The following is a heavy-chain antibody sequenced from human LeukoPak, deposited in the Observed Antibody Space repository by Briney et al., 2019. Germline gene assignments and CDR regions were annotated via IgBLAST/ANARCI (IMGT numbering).Heavy chain of an antibody. V-gene: IGHV4-30-2*01. CDR2: IYHSGST. CDR3: ARGGGITGTTGAFGI. D-gene: IGHD1-7*01. J-gene: IGHJ3*02. Sequence: TSQTLSLTCAVSGGSISSGGYSWSWIRQPPGKGLEWIGYIYHSGSTYYNPSLKSRVTISVDRSKNQFSLKLSSVTAADTAVYYCARGGGITGTTGAFGIWGQGTMVTVSS. CDR1: GGSISSGGYS.